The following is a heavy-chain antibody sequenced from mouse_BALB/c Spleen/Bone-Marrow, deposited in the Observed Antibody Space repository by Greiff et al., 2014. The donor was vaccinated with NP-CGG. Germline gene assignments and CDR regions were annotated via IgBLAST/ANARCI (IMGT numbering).Heavy chain of an antibody. J-gene: IGHJ4*01. V-gene: IGHV2-9*02. Sequence: VNLVESGPGLVAPSQSLSITCTVSGFSLTSYGVHWVRQPPGKGLEWLGVIWAGGSTNYNSALMSRLSISKDNSKSRVFLKMNSLQTDDTAMYYCARDGVYGSHYYAMDYWGQGTSVTVSS. CDR2: IWAGGST. CDR3: ARDGVYGSHYYAMDY. D-gene: IGHD1-1*02. CDR1: GFSLTSYG.